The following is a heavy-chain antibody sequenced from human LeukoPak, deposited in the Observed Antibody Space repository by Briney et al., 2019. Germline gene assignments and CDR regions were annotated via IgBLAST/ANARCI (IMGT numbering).Heavy chain of an antibody. CDR1: GGTFSSYA. CDR2: IIPIFGTA. J-gene: IGHJ3*02. V-gene: IGHV1-69*13. D-gene: IGHD6-6*01. Sequence: SVKVSCKASGGTFSSYAISWVRQAPGQGLEWMGGIIPIFGTANYAQKFQGRVTITADESTSTAYMELSSLRSEDTAVYYCARYNPKGYSSSSRFGDAFDIWGQGTMVTVSS. CDR3: ARYNPKGYSSSSRFGDAFDI.